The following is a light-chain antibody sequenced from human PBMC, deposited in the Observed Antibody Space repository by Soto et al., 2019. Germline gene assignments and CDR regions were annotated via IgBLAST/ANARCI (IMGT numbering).Light chain of an antibody. V-gene: IGKV1-33*01. CDR1: QDISNY. CDR3: QQANSFPLT. Sequence: DIQMTQSPSSLSASVGDRVTITCQATQDISNYLNWYQQKPGKAPKLLIYDAFNLQTGVPSRFNGSGSGTDFTLTISSLQPEDFAIYYCQQANSFPLTFGGGTKVDIK. CDR2: DAF. J-gene: IGKJ4*01.